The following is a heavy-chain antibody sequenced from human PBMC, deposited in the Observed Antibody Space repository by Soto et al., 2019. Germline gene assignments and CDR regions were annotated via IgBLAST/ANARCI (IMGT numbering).Heavy chain of an antibody. V-gene: IGHV1-69*13. CDR1: GGTFSSYA. CDR3: ARDPGYYCGGDCYGYNWFDP. J-gene: IGHJ5*02. D-gene: IGHD2-21*02. Sequence: GASVKVSCKACGGTFSSYAISWVRQAPGQGLEWMGGIIPIFGTANYAQKFQGRVTITADESTSTAYMELSSLRSEDTAVYYCARDPGYYCGGDCYGYNWFDPWGQGTLVTVSS. CDR2: IIPIFGTA.